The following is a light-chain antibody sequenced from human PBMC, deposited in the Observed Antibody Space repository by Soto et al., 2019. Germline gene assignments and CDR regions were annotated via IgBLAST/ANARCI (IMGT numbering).Light chain of an antibody. CDR1: SSDVGDYDY. CDR2: DVT. CDR3: CSYAGSYTWV. J-gene: IGLJ3*02. V-gene: IGLV2-11*01. Sequence: QSVLTQPRSVSGSPGQSVTISCTGTSSDVGDYDYVSWYQQHPGKAPKLIIYDVTKGPSGVPDRFSGSKSGNTVALTISGLQAEDEADYYCCSYAGSYTWVFGGGTKLTVL.